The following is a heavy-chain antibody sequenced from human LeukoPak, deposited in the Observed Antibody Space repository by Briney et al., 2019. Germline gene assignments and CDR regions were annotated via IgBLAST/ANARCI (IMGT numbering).Heavy chain of an antibody. CDR1: GYSFTSYW. V-gene: IGHV5-51*01. D-gene: IGHD3/OR15-3a*01. CDR3: ARPPTAGLDAFDI. Sequence: GESLKISCKGFGYSFTSYWIGWVRQMPGKGLEWMGIIYPGDSDTRYSPSFQGQVTISADKSISTAYLQWSSLKASDTAMYYCARPPTAGLDAFDIWGQGTMVTVSS. CDR2: IYPGDSDT. J-gene: IGHJ3*02.